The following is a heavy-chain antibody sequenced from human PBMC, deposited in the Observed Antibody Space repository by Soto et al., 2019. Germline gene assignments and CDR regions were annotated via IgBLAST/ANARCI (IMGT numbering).Heavy chain of an antibody. D-gene: IGHD2-15*01. CDR2: IYYTGIT. CDR3: ARELREYCTGGTCHSFSYHWFDP. CDR1: GGSISSNY. Sequence: PSETLSLTCSVSGGSISSNYRSWIRQPPGKGLEWIGFIYYTGITNYNPSLKSRVTISVDTSNNQFSLKLFSVTAADTAVYYCARELREYCTGGTCHSFSYHWFDPWGQGTLVTVSS. J-gene: IGHJ5*02. V-gene: IGHV4-59*01.